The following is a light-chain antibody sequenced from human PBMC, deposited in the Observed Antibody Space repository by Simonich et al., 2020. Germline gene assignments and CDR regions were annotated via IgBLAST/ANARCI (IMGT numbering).Light chain of an antibody. CDR2: EGR. CDR1: SSDVGSYNL. V-gene: IGLV2-23*01. J-gene: IGLJ2*01. CDR3: CSYAGSSTWV. Sequence: QSALTQPASVSGSPGQSITISCTETSSDVGSYNLVSWYQQHPGKAPKLMIYEGRKRPSGVSNRFSGSKSGNTASLTISGLQAEDEADYYCCSYAGSSTWVFGGGTKLTVL.